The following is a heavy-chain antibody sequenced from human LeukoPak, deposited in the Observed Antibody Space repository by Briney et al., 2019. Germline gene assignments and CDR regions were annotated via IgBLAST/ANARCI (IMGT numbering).Heavy chain of an antibody. CDR3: TRDGLYSSRWYNY. CDR1: GFTFGDYA. J-gene: IGHJ4*02. Sequence: PGRSLRLSCTASGFTFGDYAMSWVRQAPGKGLEWVGFIRSKAYGGTTEYAASVKGRFTISRDDSKSIAYLQMNSLKTEDTAVYYCTRDGLYSSRWYNYWGQGTLVTVSS. V-gene: IGHV3-49*04. D-gene: IGHD6-13*01. CDR2: IRSKAYGGTT.